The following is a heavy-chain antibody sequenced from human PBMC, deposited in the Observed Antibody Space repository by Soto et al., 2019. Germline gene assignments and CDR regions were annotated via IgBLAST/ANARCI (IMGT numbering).Heavy chain of an antibody. Sequence: GGALRLSCAGFGFTFSTYSMNLVRQAPGKGLEWIAYITSSSSTIFYADSVKGRFTISRDNAKNSLYLQMNSLRDEDTSVYYCARDNGIAGSFDPWGQGTLVTVS. CDR3: ARDNGIAGSFDP. D-gene: IGHD6-13*01. J-gene: IGHJ5*02. CDR2: ITSSSSTI. V-gene: IGHV3-48*02. CDR1: GFTFSTYS.